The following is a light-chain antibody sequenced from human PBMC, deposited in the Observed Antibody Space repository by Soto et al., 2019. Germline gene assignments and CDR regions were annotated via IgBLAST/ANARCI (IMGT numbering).Light chain of an antibody. CDR1: QSVSSSF. Sequence: EIVLTQSPGTLSLSPGERATLSCRASQSVSSSFLAWYQQKPCQAPRLLIYGASSRATGFPDRFSGSGSGTDFTLTIRRLEPEDLAVYYCQQYGSSPQTFGQGNKVQLK. CDR2: GAS. J-gene: IGKJ1*01. V-gene: IGKV3-20*01. CDR3: QQYGSSPQT.